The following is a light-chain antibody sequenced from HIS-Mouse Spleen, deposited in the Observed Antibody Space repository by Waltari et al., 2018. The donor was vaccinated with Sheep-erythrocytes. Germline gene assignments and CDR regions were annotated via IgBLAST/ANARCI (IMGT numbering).Light chain of an antibody. CDR2: DVR. Sequence: QSALTQPASVSGSPGQSITIPCTGTSSEVGSYNLFSWYQQPPGKAPKLMIYDVRKRPSGVPDRFSGSKSGNTASLTISGLQAEDEADYYCCSYAGSYNHVFATGTKVTVL. CDR1: SSEVGSYNL. CDR3: CSYAGSYNHV. V-gene: IGLV2-11*01. J-gene: IGLJ1*01.